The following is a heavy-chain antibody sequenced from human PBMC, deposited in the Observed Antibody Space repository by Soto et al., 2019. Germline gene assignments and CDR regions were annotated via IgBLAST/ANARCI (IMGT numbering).Heavy chain of an antibody. V-gene: IGHV1-58*01. CDR1: GFTFTSSA. CDR3: AAGGGVDTIDY. CDR2: IVVGSGNT. Sequence: QMQLVQSGPEVKKPGTSVKVSCKASGFTFTSSAVQWVRQARGQRLEWIGWIVVGSGNTNYAQKFQERVTITRDMSTSTAYMELSRLRSEDTAVYYCAAGGGVDTIDYWGQGTLVTVSS. J-gene: IGHJ4*02. D-gene: IGHD5-12*01.